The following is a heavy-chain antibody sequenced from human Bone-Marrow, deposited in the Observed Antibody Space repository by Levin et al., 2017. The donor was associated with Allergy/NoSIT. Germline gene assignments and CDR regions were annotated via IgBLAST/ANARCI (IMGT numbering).Heavy chain of an antibody. J-gene: IGHJ6*02. Sequence: GGSLRLSCAASGLTFSSYGMHWVRQAPGKGLEWVAFIWYDGSNKYYGDSVRGRFTISRDNSKNTLYLQMSSLRAGDTAMYYCARDYGSGMDVWGQGTTVTVSS. CDR3: ARDYGSGMDV. V-gene: IGHV3-33*01. CDR2: IWYDGSNK. CDR1: GLTFSSYG. D-gene: IGHD3-10*01.